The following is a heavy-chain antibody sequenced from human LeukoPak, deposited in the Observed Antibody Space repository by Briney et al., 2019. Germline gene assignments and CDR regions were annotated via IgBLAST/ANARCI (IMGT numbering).Heavy chain of an antibody. J-gene: IGHJ6*02. CDR1: GYTFTSYA. CDR2: INAGNGNT. CDR3: AADPSGSYWYYYGMDV. D-gene: IGHD1-26*01. Sequence: ASVKVSCKASGYTFTSYAMHWVRQAPGQRLEWMGWINAGNGNTKYSQKFQGRVTITRDMSTSTAYMELSSLRSEDTAVYYCAADPSGSYWYYYGMDVWGQGTTVTVSS. V-gene: IGHV1-3*01.